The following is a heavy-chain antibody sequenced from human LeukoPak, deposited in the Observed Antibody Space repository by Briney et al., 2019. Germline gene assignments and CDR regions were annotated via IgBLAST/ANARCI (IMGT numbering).Heavy chain of an antibody. D-gene: IGHD3-10*01. J-gene: IGHJ3*02. Sequence: ASVKVSCKASGYTFTGYYMHWVRQAPGQGLEWMGWINPNSGGTNYAQKFQGWVTMTRDTSISTAYMELSRLRSDDTAVYYCARDRGGWFGEGDAFDIWGQGTMVTVSS. CDR2: INPNSGGT. CDR3: ARDRGGWFGEGDAFDI. CDR1: GYTFTGYY. V-gene: IGHV1-2*04.